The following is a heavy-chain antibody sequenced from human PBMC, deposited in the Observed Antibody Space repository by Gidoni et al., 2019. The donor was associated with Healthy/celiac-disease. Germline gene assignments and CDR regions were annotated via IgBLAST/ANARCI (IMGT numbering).Heavy chain of an antibody. CDR1: GYPFTSYG. Sequence: QVQLVQSGAEVKKPGASVKVSCKASGYPFTSYGLSWVRQAPGQGLEWMGWISAYNGNTNYAQKLQGRVTMTTDTSTSTAYMELRSLRSDDTAVYYCARYGDYTVTTDYYYYYYGMDVWGQGTTVTVSS. CDR2: ISAYNGNT. D-gene: IGHD4-17*01. V-gene: IGHV1-18*01. CDR3: ARYGDYTVTTDYYYYYYGMDV. J-gene: IGHJ6*02.